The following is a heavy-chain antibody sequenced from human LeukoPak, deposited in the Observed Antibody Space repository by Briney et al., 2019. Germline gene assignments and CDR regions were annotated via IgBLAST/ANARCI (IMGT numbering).Heavy chain of an antibody. V-gene: IGHV3-21*01. Sequence: GGSLRLSCAASGFTFSSYSMNWVRQAPGKGLEWVSSISSSSSYIYYADSVKGRFTISRDNAKNSLYLQMNSLRAEDTAVYYCARESGYYDFWSGYYNYFDYWGQGTLVTVSS. CDR2: ISSSSSYI. J-gene: IGHJ4*02. CDR1: GFTFSSYS. D-gene: IGHD3-3*01. CDR3: ARESGYYDFWSGYYNYFDY.